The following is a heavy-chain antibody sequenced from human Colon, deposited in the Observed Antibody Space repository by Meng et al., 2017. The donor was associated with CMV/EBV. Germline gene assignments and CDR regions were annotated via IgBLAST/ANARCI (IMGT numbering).Heavy chain of an antibody. V-gene: IGHV3-49*04. CDR2: SRSREFSGTR. CDR3: ARGRTGTGWKYYFDH. Sequence: GESLKISCITAGFIFDDYALAWVRQPPGKGLELVVFSRSREFSGTREYAASVKGRFTISRDSSRNILFLQMDGLQTDDTALYFCARGRTGTGWKYYFDHWGRGTLVTVSS. CDR1: GFIFDDYA. D-gene: IGHD6-19*01. J-gene: IGHJ4*02.